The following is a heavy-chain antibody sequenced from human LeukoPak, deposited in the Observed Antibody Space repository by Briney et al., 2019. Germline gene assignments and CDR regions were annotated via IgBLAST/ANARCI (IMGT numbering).Heavy chain of an antibody. Sequence: SETLSLTCTVSGGSISSYYWSWIRQPPGKGLEWIGYIYYSGSTNYNPSLKSRVTISVDTSKNQFSLKLSSVTAADTAVYYCARVQDGAFDIWGQGTMVTVSS. CDR1: GGSISSYY. J-gene: IGHJ3*02. V-gene: IGHV4-59*12. D-gene: IGHD5-24*01. CDR3: ARVQDGAFDI. CDR2: IYYSGST.